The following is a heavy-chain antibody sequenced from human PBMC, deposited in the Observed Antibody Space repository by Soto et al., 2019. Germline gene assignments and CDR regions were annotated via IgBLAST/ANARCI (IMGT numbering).Heavy chain of an antibody. Sequence: SVEVSCKASGFTFTSSAVQWVLQARGQRLEWIGWIVVGSGNTNYAQKFQERVTITRDMSTSTAYMELGSLRSEDTAVYYCAAVRRWNYCDYWGQGTLVTVSS. D-gene: IGHD2-15*01. J-gene: IGHJ4*02. CDR1: GFTFTSSA. CDR3: AAVRRWNYCDY. CDR2: IVVGSGNT. V-gene: IGHV1-58*01.